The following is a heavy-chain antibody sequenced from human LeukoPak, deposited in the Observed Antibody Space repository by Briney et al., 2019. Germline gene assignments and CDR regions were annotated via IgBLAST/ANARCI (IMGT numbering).Heavy chain of an antibody. J-gene: IGHJ4*02. D-gene: IGHD5-18*01. CDR3: ARDKRRYSYGSGGTHFDY. Sequence: SETLSLTCAVYGGSFSGYYWSWIRQPPGKGLEWIGEINHSGSTNYNPSLKSRVTISVDTSKKQFSLKLNSVTAADTAVYYCARDKRRYSYGSGGTHFDYWGQGTLVTVSS. V-gene: IGHV4-34*01. CDR2: INHSGST. CDR1: GGSFSGYY.